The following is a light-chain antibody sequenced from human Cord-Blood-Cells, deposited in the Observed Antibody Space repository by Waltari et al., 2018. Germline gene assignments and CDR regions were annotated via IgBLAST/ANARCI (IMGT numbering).Light chain of an antibody. CDR3: SSYTSSSTWV. CDR2: DVS. V-gene: IGLV2-14*01. CDR1: SSDVGGYNY. J-gene: IGLJ3*02. Sequence: QSALTQPASVSGSPGQSITISCTGTSSDVGGYNYVSWYQQHPGKAPKLMIYDVSKRPSGGSNRFSGSKSGNTASLTISGLQAEDEADYCCSSYTSSSTWVFGGGTKLTVL.